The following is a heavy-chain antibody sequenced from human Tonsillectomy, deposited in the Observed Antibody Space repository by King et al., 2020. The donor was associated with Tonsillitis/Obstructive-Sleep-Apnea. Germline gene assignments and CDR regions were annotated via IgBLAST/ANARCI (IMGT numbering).Heavy chain of an antibody. J-gene: IGHJ4*02. CDR3: VKGGEGYNPALDY. CDR1: GFTFTSYG. Sequence: VQLVESGGGVVQPGGSLRLSCIASGFTFTSYGMHWVRQAPGKGLEWVAAVSLDGSNEYYADSVKGRFTISRDNSKNTLYLQINSLSEEGTAVYYCVKGGEGYNPALDYWGQGMLFTVSS. D-gene: IGHD5-24*01. CDR2: VSLDGSNE. V-gene: IGHV3-30*18.